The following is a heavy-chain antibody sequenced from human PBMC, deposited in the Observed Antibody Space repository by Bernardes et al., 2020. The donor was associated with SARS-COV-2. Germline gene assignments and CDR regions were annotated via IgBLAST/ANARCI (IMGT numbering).Heavy chain of an antibody. J-gene: IGHJ4*02. CDR1: GFTFSTYA. CDR3: AKVPRDGDSH. CDR2: ITSNGGST. V-gene: IGHV3-64*01. D-gene: IGHD4-17*01. Sequence: GGSLRLSCAASGFTFSTYAMHWVRQAPGKGLEYVSAITSNGGSTYYANSVKGRFIISRDNSRNTVYLQMGSLRAEDTAVYYCAKVPRDGDSHWGQGTLVTVSS.